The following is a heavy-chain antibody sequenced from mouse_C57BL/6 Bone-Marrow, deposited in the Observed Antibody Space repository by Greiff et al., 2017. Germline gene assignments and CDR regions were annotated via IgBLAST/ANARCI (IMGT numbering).Heavy chain of an antibody. V-gene: IGHV3-6*01. J-gene: IGHJ1*03. Sequence: ESGPGLVKPSQSLSLTCSVTGYSITSGYYWNWIRQFPGNKLEWMGYISYDGSNNYNPSLKNRISITRDTSKNQFFLKLNSVTTEDTATYYCAREELRSWYFDVWGTGTTVTVSS. CDR2: ISYDGSN. CDR3: AREELRSWYFDV. D-gene: IGHD1-1*01. CDR1: GYSITSGYY.